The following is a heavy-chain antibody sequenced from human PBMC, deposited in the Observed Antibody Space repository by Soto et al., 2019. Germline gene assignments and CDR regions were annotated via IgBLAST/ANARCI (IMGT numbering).Heavy chain of an antibody. Sequence: EVQLLESGGGLVQPGRSLRLSCAASGFTFSSYGMSWVRQAPGKGLEWVSAISGSGGTTYYAASVKGRFTISRDNSKNTLFLQMNSLRAEDTAVYYCAKFFVETGGSSGWPWTFHYWGQGTLVTVSS. CDR2: ISGSGGTT. V-gene: IGHV3-23*01. CDR1: GFTFSSYG. D-gene: IGHD6-25*01. CDR3: AKFFVETGGSSGWPWTFHY. J-gene: IGHJ4*02.